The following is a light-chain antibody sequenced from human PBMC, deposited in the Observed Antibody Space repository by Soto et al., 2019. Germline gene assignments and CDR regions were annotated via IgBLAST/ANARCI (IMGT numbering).Light chain of an antibody. CDR1: SGHSTYI. Sequence: QPVLTQSSSASASLGSSVKLTCTLSSGHSTYIIAWHQQQPGKAPRYLMKLEGSGSYNKGSGIPDRFSGSSSGADRYLTISYLQFEDEADYYCETWDTTVVVFGGGTKVTVL. V-gene: IGLV4-60*02. CDR2: LEGSGSY. CDR3: ETWDTTVVV. J-gene: IGLJ2*01.